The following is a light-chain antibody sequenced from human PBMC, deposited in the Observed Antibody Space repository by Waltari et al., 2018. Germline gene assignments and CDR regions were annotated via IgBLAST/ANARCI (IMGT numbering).Light chain of an antibody. CDR1: SSDVGGYNY. CDR2: DVS. V-gene: IGLV2-14*01. CDR3: SSYTSSNTVI. J-gene: IGLJ2*01. Sequence: QSALTQPPSVSGSPGQSITISCTGTSSDVGGYNYVSWYQQYPGKVPKLMIYDVSKWPSGVSNRFSGSKSGNTASLTISGLQAEDEADYYCSSYTSSNTVIFGGGTKLTVL.